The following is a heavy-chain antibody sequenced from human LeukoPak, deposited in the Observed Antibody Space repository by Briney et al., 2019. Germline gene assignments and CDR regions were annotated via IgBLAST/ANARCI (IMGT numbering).Heavy chain of an antibody. V-gene: IGHV3-23*01. CDR3: AKERNYYDSSGPGYYFDY. J-gene: IGHJ4*02. CDR2: ISGSGGST. D-gene: IGHD3-22*01. CDR1: GFTFSSYA. Sequence: PGGSLRLSCAASGFTFSSYAMSWVRQAPGKGLEWVSAISGSGGSTYYADSVKGRFTISRDNSKNTLYLQMNSLRAEDTAVYYCAKERNYYDSSGPGYYFDYWGQGTLVTVSS.